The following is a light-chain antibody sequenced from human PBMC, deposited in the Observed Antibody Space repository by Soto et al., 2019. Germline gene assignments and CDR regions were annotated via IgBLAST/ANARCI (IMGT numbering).Light chain of an antibody. CDR1: QSVSSNS. Sequence: ESVLTQSPGTLSLSPGERATLSCRASQSVSSNSLAWYQQKPGQAPRLLIYGASSRATGTPDRFSGSGSGTDFTLNISRLEPEDFAVYYCQKFGGSHPSWTFGQGTKVEI. CDR3: QKFGGSHPSWT. J-gene: IGKJ1*01. V-gene: IGKV3-20*01. CDR2: GAS.